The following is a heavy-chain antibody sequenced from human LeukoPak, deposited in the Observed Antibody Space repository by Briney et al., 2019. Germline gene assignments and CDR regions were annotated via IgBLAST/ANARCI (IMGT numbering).Heavy chain of an antibody. D-gene: IGHD1-26*01. J-gene: IGHJ4*02. V-gene: IGHV3-20*04. CDR2: INWNGGST. Sequence: TGGSLRLSCAASGFTFDDYGMSWVRQAPGKRLEWVSGINWNGGSTGYADSVKGRFTISRDNAKNSLYLQMNSLRAEDTALYYCATNIVGATFDYWGQGTLVTVSS. CDR1: GFTFDDYG. CDR3: ATNIVGATFDY.